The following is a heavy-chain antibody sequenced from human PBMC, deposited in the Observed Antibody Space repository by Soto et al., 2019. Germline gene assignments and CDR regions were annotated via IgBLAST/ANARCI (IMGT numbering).Heavy chain of an antibody. D-gene: IGHD3-16*01. V-gene: IGHV3-7*01. Sequence: EVHLVESGGGLVQPGGSLRLSCAASGFTFSSHWMSWVRQAPGKGLEWVANIKRDGSEKYYVDSVKGRFTISRDNAKNSLYLQMNSLRAEDTAVYYCARYGIGARGGGIKYWGQGTLVTVSS. CDR1: GFTFSSHW. CDR2: IKRDGSEK. J-gene: IGHJ4*02. CDR3: ARYGIGARGGGIKY.